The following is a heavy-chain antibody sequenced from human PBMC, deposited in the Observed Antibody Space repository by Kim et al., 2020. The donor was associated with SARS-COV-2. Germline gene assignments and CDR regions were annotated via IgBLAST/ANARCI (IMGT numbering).Heavy chain of an antibody. CDR3: GKDIFPGGMDV. V-gene: IGHV3-9*01. CDR2: RV. Sequence: RVDYADSVKGRFTISKDNAKNSVYLQRNSLRGEDTALYYCGKDIFPGGMDVWGQGTTVTVSS. D-gene: IGHD3-9*01. J-gene: IGHJ6*02.